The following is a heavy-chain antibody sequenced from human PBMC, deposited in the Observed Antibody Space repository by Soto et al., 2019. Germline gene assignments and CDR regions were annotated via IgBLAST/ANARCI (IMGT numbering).Heavy chain of an antibody. Sequence: QVQLQESGPGLVKPSETLSLTCTVSGGSISSYYWSWIRQPPGKGLEWIGYIYYSGSTNYNPSLKSRVTISVDTSKNQFSLKLSSVTAADTAVYYCARQPDGVAGTGDFDYWGQGTLVTVSS. CDR1: GGSISSYY. J-gene: IGHJ4*02. CDR2: IYYSGST. CDR3: ARQPDGVAGTGDFDY. V-gene: IGHV4-59*08. D-gene: IGHD6-19*01.